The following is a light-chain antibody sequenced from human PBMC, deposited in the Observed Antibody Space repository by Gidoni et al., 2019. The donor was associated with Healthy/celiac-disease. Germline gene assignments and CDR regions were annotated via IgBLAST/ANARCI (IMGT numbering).Light chain of an antibody. CDR1: QRVRSSY. V-gene: IGKV3-20*01. Sequence: EIVLTQSPGTLTLSPGERATLSCRASQRVRSSYLAWYQQKTGQAPMLLIYVESIRALGIPDRFSCSGSGTDFTLTISRLEPEDFAVYYCQQYGSSPETFGQGTKVEIK. CDR2: VES. J-gene: IGKJ1*01. CDR3: QQYGSSPET.